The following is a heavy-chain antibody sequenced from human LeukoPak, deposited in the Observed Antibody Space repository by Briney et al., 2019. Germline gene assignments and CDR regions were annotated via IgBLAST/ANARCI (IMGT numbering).Heavy chain of an antibody. CDR2: IYYSGST. J-gene: IGHJ4*02. V-gene: IGHV4-59*01. CDR1: GGSISSYY. Sequence: SETLSLTCTVSGGSISSYYWSWIRQPPGKGLEWIGYIYYSGSTNYNPFLKSRVTISVDTSKNQFSLKLSSVTAADTAVYYCAAVAGGPFDYWGQGTLVTVSS. CDR3: AAVAGGPFDY. D-gene: IGHD6-19*01.